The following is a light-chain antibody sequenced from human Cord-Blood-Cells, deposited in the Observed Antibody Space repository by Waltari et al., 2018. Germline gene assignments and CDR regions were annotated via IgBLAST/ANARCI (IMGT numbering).Light chain of an antibody. J-gene: IGKJ5*01. CDR2: GAC. V-gene: IGKV3-20*01. CDR1: QSVSSSY. Sequence: EIVLTQSPGTLSLSPGERATLSCRASQSVSSSYLAWYQQKPGQTPRLLIYGACSRATGIPDRCSGSGSGTDVTLTISRREPEDFAVYCCQQYGSSSITFGQGTRLEIK. CDR3: QQYGSSSIT.